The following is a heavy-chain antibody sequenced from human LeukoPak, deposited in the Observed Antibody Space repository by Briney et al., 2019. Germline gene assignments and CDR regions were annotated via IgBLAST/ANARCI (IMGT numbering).Heavy chain of an antibody. V-gene: IGHV3-66*01. D-gene: IGHD3-10*01. CDR2: IYSGGST. Sequence: GGSLRLSCAASGFTVSSNYMSWVRQAPGKGLEWVSVIYSGGSTYYADSVKGRFTISRDNSKNTLYLQMNSLRAEDTAVYYCARVNGWFGELSPDYWGREPWSPSPQ. CDR1: GFTVSSNY. J-gene: IGHJ4*02. CDR3: ARVNGWFGELSPDY.